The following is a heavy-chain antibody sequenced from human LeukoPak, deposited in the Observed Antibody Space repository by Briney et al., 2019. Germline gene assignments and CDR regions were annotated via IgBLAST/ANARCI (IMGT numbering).Heavy chain of an antibody. J-gene: IGHJ4*02. Sequence: ASVNVSCKASGYTFTRDGISWVRQAPGQGLEWMGWVSAYNGNTNYAQKLKGTLTMHADTSTSTASMAMRSLRSDDTAVYYCARTLVGIAAAGHDYWGQGTLVTVSS. CDR2: VSAYNGNT. CDR1: GYTFTRDG. CDR3: ARTLVGIAAAGHDY. D-gene: IGHD6-13*01. V-gene: IGHV1-18*01.